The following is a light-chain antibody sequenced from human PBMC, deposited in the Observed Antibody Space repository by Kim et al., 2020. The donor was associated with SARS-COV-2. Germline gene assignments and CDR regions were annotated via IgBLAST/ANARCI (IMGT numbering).Light chain of an antibody. Sequence: QTVVTQESSFSVSPGGTVTLTCGLSSGSVSTSYYPSWYQQAPGQAPRTLIYNTNTRSSGVPDRFSGPILGNKAALTITGAQADDESDYYCVLYMGSGIWVFGGGTQLTVL. V-gene: IGLV8-61*01. J-gene: IGLJ3*02. CDR3: VLYMGSGIWV. CDR2: NTN. CDR1: SGSVSTSYY.